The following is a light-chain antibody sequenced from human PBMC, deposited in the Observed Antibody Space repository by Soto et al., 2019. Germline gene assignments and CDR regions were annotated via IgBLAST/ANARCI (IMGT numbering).Light chain of an antibody. CDR1: SSDVGGYNH. J-gene: IGLJ3*02. CDR2: EVS. Sequence: QSVLTQPASVSGSPGQSITISCTGTSSDVGGYNHVSWYQQHPGKAPKLMIFEVSDRPSGVSNRFSGSKSGNTASLTISGLQDEDEAYYYCSSHTRSSTWVFGGGTKLTVL. V-gene: IGLV2-14*01. CDR3: SSHTRSSTWV.